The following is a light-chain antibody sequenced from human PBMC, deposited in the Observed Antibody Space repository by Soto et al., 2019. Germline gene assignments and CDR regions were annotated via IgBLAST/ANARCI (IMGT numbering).Light chain of an antibody. Sequence: AIRMTQSPSSLSASTGDRVTIICRASQGFSIYLACYQQKPGKAPKPRIYAASTLQSGVPSRFSGSGSGTDFTLTISCLQSEDFATYYCQQYYSYPFTFGPGTKVDIK. CDR1: QGFSIY. CDR3: QQYYSYPFT. CDR2: AAS. J-gene: IGKJ3*01. V-gene: IGKV1-8*01.